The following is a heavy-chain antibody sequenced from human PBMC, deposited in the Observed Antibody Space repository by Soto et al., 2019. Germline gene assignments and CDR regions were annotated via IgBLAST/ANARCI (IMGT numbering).Heavy chain of an antibody. CDR2: ISGSGGST. CDR1: GFTFSSYA. CDR3: ANLWADYDILTGYFGY. V-gene: IGHV3-23*01. D-gene: IGHD3-9*01. J-gene: IGHJ4*02. Sequence: LRLSCAASGFTFSSYAMSWVRQAPGKGLEWVSAISGSGGSTYYADSVKGRFTISRDNSKNTLYLQMNSLRAEDTAVYYCANLWADYDILTGYFGYWGEGALVTVYS.